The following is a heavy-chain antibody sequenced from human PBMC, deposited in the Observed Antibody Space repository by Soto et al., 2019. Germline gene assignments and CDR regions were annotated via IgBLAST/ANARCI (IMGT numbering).Heavy chain of an antibody. CDR1: GFTFSSYA. D-gene: IGHD6-13*01. Sequence: GGSLRLSCAASGFTFSSYAMHWVRQAPGKGLEWVAVISYDGSNKYYADSVKGRFTISRDNSKNMLYLQMNSLRAEDTAVYYCATLTVIAAAGTQAFDIWGQGTMVTVSS. V-gene: IGHV3-30*04. CDR3: ATLTVIAAAGTQAFDI. CDR2: ISYDGSNK. J-gene: IGHJ3*02.